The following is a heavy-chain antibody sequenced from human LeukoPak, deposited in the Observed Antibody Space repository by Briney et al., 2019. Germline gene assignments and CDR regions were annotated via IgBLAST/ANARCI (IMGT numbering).Heavy chain of an antibody. Sequence: GGSLRLSCAASGFTFDDYAMHWVRQAPGKGLEWVSGISWNSGSIGYADSVKGRFTISRDNAKSSLYLQMNSLRAEDTALYYCARVRYYFDSSGYVDYWGQGTLVTVSS. CDR1: GFTFDDYA. J-gene: IGHJ4*02. V-gene: IGHV3-9*01. CDR3: ARVRYYFDSSGYVDY. D-gene: IGHD3-22*01. CDR2: ISWNSGSI.